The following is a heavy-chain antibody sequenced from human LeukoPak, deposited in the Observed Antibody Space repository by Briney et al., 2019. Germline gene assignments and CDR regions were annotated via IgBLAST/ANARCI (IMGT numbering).Heavy chain of an antibody. CDR2: VYNSGST. J-gene: IGHJ3*02. D-gene: IGHD1-7*01. CDR1: GGSISGYY. Sequence: SETLSPPRSVSGGSISGYYWTWIRQPAGKGREWVGRVYNSGSTHYNRSLKTRLIHPLDTSKNQFSLKLSSVTAADTAVYYCARLITGTATAFDIWGQGTMVTVSS. CDR3: ARLITGTATAFDI. V-gene: IGHV4-4*07.